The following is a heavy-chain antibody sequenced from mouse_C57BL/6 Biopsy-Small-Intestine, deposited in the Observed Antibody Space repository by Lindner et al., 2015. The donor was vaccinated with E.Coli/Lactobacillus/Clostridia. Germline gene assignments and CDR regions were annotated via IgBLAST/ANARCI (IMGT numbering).Heavy chain of an antibody. J-gene: IGHJ2*01. Sequence: VQLQESGPELVKPGDSVKISCKASGYSFTGYFMNWVMQSHGKSLEWIGRINPYNGDTFYNQKFKGKATLTVDKSSSTAHMELRSLTSEDSAASYDGYYVSDYWGQGTTLTVSS. CDR1: GYSFTGYF. V-gene: IGHV1-20*01. CDR2: INPYNGDT. CDR3: GYYVSDY. D-gene: IGHD2-3*01.